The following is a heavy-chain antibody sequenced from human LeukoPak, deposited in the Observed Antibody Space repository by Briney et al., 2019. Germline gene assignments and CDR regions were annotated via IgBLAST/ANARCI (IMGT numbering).Heavy chain of an antibody. D-gene: IGHD2-15*01. CDR1: GFTFSSYG. V-gene: IGHV3-30*18. Sequence: PGGSLRLSCAASGFTFSSYGMHWVRQAPGKGLEGVAVISYDGSNKYYVDSVKGRFSISRDNSKNTLYLQMNSMSAEDTAIYYRTKNGDRGAYCTGGTCYPYFYYYMDVWGKGTTVTI. J-gene: IGHJ6*03. CDR3: TKNGDRGAYCTGGTCYPYFYYYMDV. CDR2: ISYDGSNK.